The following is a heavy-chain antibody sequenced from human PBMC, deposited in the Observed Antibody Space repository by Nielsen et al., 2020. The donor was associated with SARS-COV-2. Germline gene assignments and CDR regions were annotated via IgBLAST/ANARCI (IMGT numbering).Heavy chain of an antibody. V-gene: IGHV4-39*07. CDR3: AREDLDDYGDPNWFDP. CDR1: GGSISSSSYY. Sequence: SETLSLTCTVSGGSISSSSYYWGWIRQPPGKGLEWIGSIYYSGSTYYNPSLKSRVTISVDKSKNQFSLKLSSVTAADTAVYYCAREDLDDYGDPNWFDPWGQGTLVTVSS. D-gene: IGHD4-17*01. J-gene: IGHJ5*02. CDR2: IYYSGST.